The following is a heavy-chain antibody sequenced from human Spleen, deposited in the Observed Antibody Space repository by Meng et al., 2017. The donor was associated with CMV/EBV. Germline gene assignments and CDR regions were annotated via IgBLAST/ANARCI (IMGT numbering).Heavy chain of an antibody. CDR3: ARDFIPSGYYGMDV. D-gene: IGHD3-10*01. V-gene: IGHV3-30-3*01. J-gene: IGHJ6*02. CDR2: IGYDGSNK. Sequence: GGSLRLSCAASGFTFSTYVMYWVRQAPGKGLDWVAVIGYDGSNKFYGDSVKGRFTISRDNSNNTLYLQMNSLRSEDTAVYYCARDFIPSGYYGMDVWGQGTTVTVSS. CDR1: GFTFSTYV.